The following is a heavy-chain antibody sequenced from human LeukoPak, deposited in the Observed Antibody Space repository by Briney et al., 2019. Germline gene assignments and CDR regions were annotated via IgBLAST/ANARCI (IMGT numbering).Heavy chain of an antibody. CDR1: GFTFSSYW. J-gene: IGHJ3*02. CDR3: ARAILGELHDAFDI. Sequence: GGSLRLSCAASGFTFSSYWMHWVRQAPGKGLVWVSRINSDGSSTSYADSVKGRFTVSRDNAKNTLYLQMNSLRAEDTAVYYCARAILGELHDAFDIWGKGTMVTVSS. CDR2: INSDGSST. V-gene: IGHV3-74*01. D-gene: IGHD1-26*01.